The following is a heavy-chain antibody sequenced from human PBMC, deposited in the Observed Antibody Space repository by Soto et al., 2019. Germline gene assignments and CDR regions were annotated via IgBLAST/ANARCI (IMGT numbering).Heavy chain of an antibody. D-gene: IGHD5-12*01. CDR2: IQHGGRF. CDR1: GGSIISLNW. J-gene: IGHJ6*02. V-gene: IGHV4-4*02. CDR3: ARDPGGYNFYGMDV. Sequence: SETLSLTCAVSGGSIISLNWWSWVRQPPGEGLEWIGEIQHGGRFNYNPSLRSRLTISIDKSKNQLSLKLTSVTAADTAVYYCARDPGGYNFYGMDVWGQGTTVTVSS.